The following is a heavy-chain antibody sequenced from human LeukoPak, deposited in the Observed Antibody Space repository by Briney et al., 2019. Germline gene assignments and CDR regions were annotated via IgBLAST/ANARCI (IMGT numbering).Heavy chain of an antibody. V-gene: IGHV3-11*01. CDR3: AKAWYSSGWYGMDV. J-gene: IGHJ6*02. Sequence: GGSLRLSCAASGFTFSDYYMSWIRQAPGKGLEWVSYISSSGSTIYYADSVKGRFTISRDNAKNSLYLQMNGLRAEDTAVYYCAKAWYSSGWYGMDVWGQGTTVTVSS. CDR1: GFTFSDYY. CDR2: ISSSGSTI. D-gene: IGHD6-19*01.